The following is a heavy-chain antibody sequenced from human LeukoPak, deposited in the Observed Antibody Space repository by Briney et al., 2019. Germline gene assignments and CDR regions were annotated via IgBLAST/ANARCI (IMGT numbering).Heavy chain of an antibody. V-gene: IGHV1-69*06. CDR2: IIPIFGTG. CDR3: ARDRGIAAAGTCAFDI. Sequence: SVKVSCKASGGTFSSYAISWVRQAPGQGLEWMGGIIPIFGTGNYAQKFQGRVTITADKSTSTAYMELSSLRSEDTAVYYCARDRGIAAAGTCAFDIWGQGTMVTVSS. D-gene: IGHD6-13*01. J-gene: IGHJ3*02. CDR1: GGTFSSYA.